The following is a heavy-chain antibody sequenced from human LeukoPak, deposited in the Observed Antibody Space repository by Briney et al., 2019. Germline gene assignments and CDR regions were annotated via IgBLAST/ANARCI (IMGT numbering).Heavy chain of an antibody. CDR3: TSPIHYGDYDYFYGTDV. J-gene: IGHJ6*02. V-gene: IGHV3-73*01. Sequence: PGGSLKLSCAASGFTFSGSAIHWVRQASGKGLEWVGHIRSKANNYATAYAASVKGRFTISRDDPKNTAYLQMSSLKTEDTAVYYCTSPIHYGDYDYFYGTDVWGQGTTVTVSS. D-gene: IGHD4-17*01. CDR2: IRSKANNYAT. CDR1: GFTFSGSA.